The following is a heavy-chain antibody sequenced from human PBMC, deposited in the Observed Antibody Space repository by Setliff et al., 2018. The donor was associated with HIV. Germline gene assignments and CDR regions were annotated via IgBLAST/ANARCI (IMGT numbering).Heavy chain of an antibody. Sequence: SETLSLTCTVSGGSISSYFWSWVRQSPGKGLEWIGYNFNSGSTNYNPSLKSRVTISVDMSKNQFSLRLDSVTAADTAVYFCARGVAAAGLWGQGTLVTVS. CDR3: ARGVAAAGL. D-gene: IGHD6-13*01. J-gene: IGHJ4*02. CDR2: NFNSGST. V-gene: IGHV4-59*12. CDR1: GGSISSYF.